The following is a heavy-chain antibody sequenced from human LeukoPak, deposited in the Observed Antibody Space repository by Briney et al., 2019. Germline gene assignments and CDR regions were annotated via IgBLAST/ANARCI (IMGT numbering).Heavy chain of an antibody. Sequence: PGGSLRLSCAASGFTFSSYAMHWVRQAPGKGLEWVAVISYDGSNKYYADSVKGRFTISRDNSKNTLYLQMNSLRAEDTAVYYCTGYDGVRGVIYDYWGQGTLVTVSS. CDR2: ISYDGSNK. J-gene: IGHJ4*02. V-gene: IGHV3-30*14. CDR1: GFTFSSYA. D-gene: IGHD3-10*01. CDR3: TGYDGVRGVIYDY.